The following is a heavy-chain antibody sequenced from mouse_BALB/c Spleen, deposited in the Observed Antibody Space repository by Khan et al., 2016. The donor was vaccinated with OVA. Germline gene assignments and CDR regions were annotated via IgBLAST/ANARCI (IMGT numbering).Heavy chain of an antibody. CDR3: ARDGSRYNYAMDV. CDR2: INYSGST. J-gene: IGHJ4*01. CDR1: GYSITSDYA. D-gene: IGHD1-1*01. V-gene: IGHV3-2*02. Sequence: EVQLQESGPGLVKPSQSLSLTCTVTGYSITSDYAWNWIRQLPGNKLEWMGYINYSGSTNYNPALKSRISITRDTSKNQFFLQLNSVTTADTATYYCARDGSRYNYAMDVWGEGTSVTVSS.